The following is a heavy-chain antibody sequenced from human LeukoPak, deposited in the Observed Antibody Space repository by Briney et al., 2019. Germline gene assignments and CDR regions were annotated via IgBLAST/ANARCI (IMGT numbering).Heavy chain of an antibody. CDR2: IYYSGST. Sequence: PSETLSLTCTVSGGSISSSSYYWGWIRQPPGKGLEWIGSIYYSGSTYYNPSLKSRVTISVDTSKNQFSLKLSSVTAAGTAVYYCARLLREVATVTTNFDYWGQGTLVTVSS. V-gene: IGHV4-39*01. D-gene: IGHD4-17*01. J-gene: IGHJ4*02. CDR3: ARLLREVATVTTNFDY. CDR1: GGSISSSSYY.